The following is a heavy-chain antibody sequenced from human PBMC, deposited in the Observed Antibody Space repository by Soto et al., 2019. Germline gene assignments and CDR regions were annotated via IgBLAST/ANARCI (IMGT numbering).Heavy chain of an antibody. Sequence: ASVKVSCKASGYDFTAYDINWVRQASGQGLEWMGWMNPVNGATGTARRFQGGVFLSRNTATGTAYLELTSLRSDDTAVYYCGRGPSPRAPAGGTPYYYAMDVWGQGTTVTVSS. V-gene: IGHV1-8*02. J-gene: IGHJ6*02. D-gene: IGHD6-13*01. CDR3: GRGPSPRAPAGGTPYYYAMDV. CDR2: MNPVNGAT. CDR1: GYDFTAYD.